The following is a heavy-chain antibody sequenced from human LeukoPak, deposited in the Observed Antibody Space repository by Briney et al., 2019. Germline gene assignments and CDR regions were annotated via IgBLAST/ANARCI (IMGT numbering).Heavy chain of an antibody. CDR1: GFTFSSYA. V-gene: IGHV3-23*01. D-gene: IGHD3-22*01. J-gene: IGHJ3*02. Sequence: PGGSLRLSCAASGFTFSSYAMSWVRQAPGEGLEWVSAISGSGGSTYYADSVKGRFTISRDNAKNTLYLQMNSLRAEDTAVYYCARTYYYERSGYEVDAFDIWGQGTMVTVSS. CDR3: ARTYYYERSGYEVDAFDI. CDR2: ISGSGGST.